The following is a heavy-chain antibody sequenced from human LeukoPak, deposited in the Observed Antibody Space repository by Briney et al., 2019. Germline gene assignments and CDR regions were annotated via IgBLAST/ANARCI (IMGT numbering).Heavy chain of an antibody. CDR1: GFNFCDNS. J-gene: IGHJ3*01. D-gene: IGHD7-27*01. CDR3: AAPSNWGRYGTFDV. CDR2: IRSKANGATT. Sequence: PGRSLRLSCTGSGFNFCDNSVGWFRQAPGKGLEWVGFIRSKANGATTEYAASVKGGITISRDDSKSIAYLHMNSLKTEDTAVYYCAAPSNWGRYGTFDVWGQGAMVTVSS. V-gene: IGHV3-49*03.